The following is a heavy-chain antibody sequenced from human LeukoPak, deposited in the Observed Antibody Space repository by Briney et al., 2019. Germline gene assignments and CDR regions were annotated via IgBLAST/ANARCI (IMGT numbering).Heavy chain of an antibody. CDR3: AKSNGYGLVDI. V-gene: IGHV4-34*12. J-gene: IGHJ3*02. D-gene: IGHD3-10*01. CDR2: IFYSGST. Sequence: ETLSLTCAVYGGSFSGYYWGWIRQPPGKGLEWIGNIFYSGSTYYSPSLRSRVTISLDTSRNQFSLKLNSVTAADTAVYYCAKSNGYGLVDIWGQGTMVTVSS. CDR1: GGSFSGYY.